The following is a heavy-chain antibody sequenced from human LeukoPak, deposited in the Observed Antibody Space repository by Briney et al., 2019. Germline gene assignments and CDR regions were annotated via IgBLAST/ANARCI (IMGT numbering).Heavy chain of an antibody. CDR2: TYYRSKWYN. Sequence: SQTLSLTCAISGDSVSSNSAAWNWIRQSPSRGLEWLGRTYYRSKWYNDYAVSVKSRITINPDTSKNQFSLQLKSVTPEDTAVYYCARDQVGPYSGYDQPTSTQFAYWGQGTLVTVPS. CDR1: GDSVSSNSAA. J-gene: IGHJ4*02. D-gene: IGHD5-12*01. V-gene: IGHV6-1*01. CDR3: ARDQVGPYSGYDQPTSTQFAY.